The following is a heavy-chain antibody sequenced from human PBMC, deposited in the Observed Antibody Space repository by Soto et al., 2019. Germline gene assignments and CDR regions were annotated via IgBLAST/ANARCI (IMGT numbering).Heavy chain of an antibody. CDR3: ARGGDYGTFGYYYYYGMDV. Sequence: SETLSLTCAVSGGSISSGGYSWSWIRQPPGKGLEWIGYIYHSGSTYYNPSLKSRVTISVDRSRNQFSLKLSSVTAADTAVYYCARGGDYGTFGYYYYYGMDVWGQGTTVTVSS. CDR2: IYHSGST. D-gene: IGHD3-16*01. J-gene: IGHJ6*02. CDR1: GGSISSGGYS. V-gene: IGHV4-30-2*01.